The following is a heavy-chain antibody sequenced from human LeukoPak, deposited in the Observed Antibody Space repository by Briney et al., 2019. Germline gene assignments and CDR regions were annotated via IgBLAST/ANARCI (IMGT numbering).Heavy chain of an antibody. J-gene: IGHJ6*03. V-gene: IGHV3-66*01. CDR1: GFTFSSYA. CDR2: IYSGGST. Sequence: GGSLRLSCAASGFTFSSYAMSWVRQAPGKGLEWVTDIYSGGSTYYADSVKGRFTIYRYNSKNSLYLQMNSLRAEDAAVYYSARDGYYSSGSMDVWGKGTTVTISS. CDR3: ARDGYYSSGSMDV. D-gene: IGHD3-10*01.